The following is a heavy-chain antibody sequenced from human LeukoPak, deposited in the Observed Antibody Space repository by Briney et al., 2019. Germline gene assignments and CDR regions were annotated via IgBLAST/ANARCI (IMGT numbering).Heavy chain of an antibody. CDR2: IKKTGSET. CDR3: AREDGYCSGGNCYSYFDS. D-gene: IGHD2-15*01. J-gene: IGHJ4*02. V-gene: IGHV3-7*01. CDR1: GFTFSHFW. Sequence: GGSLRLSCAASGFTFSHFWMSWVRQAPGKGLEWVVYIKKTGSETYYVDSVKGRFTITRDNTRNSLFLQMYSLRAEDTAVYFCAREDGYCSGGNCYSYFDSWGQGTLVTVSS.